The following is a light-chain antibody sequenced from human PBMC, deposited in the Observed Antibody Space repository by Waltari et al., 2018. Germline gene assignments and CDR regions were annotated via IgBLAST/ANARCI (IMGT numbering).Light chain of an antibody. J-gene: IGKJ2*01. CDR1: QSFSSSY. CDR3: QQYGSSPYT. V-gene: IGKV3-20*01. Sequence: DIVLTPSPGTLSLSPGERATLSCRASQSFSSSYLAWYQQKPGQAPRLLIYGASSRATDIPDRGSGSGSGTDFTLTITRLEPEDFAVYYCQQYGSSPYTFGQGTKLEIK. CDR2: GAS.